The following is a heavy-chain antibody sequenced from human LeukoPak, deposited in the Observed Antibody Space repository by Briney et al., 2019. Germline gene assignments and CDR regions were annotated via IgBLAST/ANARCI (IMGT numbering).Heavy chain of an antibody. V-gene: IGHV1-18*01. Sequence: ASVKVSCKASGYTFTSYGISWVRQAPGQGLEWMGWISAYNGNTNYAQKLQGRVTMTTDTSTSTAYMELRSLRSDDTAVYYCARSDYYGSGIFHDAFDIWGQGTMVTVSS. CDR3: ARSDYYGSGIFHDAFDI. CDR1: GYTFTSYG. J-gene: IGHJ3*02. CDR2: ISAYNGNT. D-gene: IGHD3-10*01.